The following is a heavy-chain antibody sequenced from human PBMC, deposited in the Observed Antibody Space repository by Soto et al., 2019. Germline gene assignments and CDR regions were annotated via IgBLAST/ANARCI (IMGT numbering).Heavy chain of an antibody. J-gene: IGHJ6*02. CDR1: GYTFTCYY. D-gene: IGHD2-2*01. CDR2: INPNSGGT. CDR3: AGAPLAFNSTRCILDYYYYGMDV. V-gene: IGHV1-2*04. Sequence: QVQLVQSGAEVKKPGASVKVSCKASGYTFTCYYMHWVRQAPGQGLEWMGWINPNSGGTKYAQKFQGWVTMTGDTSISTAYMELSRMRSYDTSVYYCAGAPLAFNSTRCILDYYYYGMDVWGQGTTVTVSS.